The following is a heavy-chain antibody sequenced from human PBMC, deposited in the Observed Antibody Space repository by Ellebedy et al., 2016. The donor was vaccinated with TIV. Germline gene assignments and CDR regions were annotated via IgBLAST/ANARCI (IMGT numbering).Heavy chain of an antibody. J-gene: IGHJ5*02. CDR2: IRQEGDEI. Sequence: GESLKISCAASGFNFRSYWMTWVRQAPGKGLEWVAKIRQEGDEIYYVESVKGRFTISRDNAKNSLFLQMNSLIVEETAVYYCARRASYGDYAVQVNPWFDPWGQGTLVTVSS. CDR3: ARRASYGDYAVQVNPWFDP. CDR1: GFNFRSYW. V-gene: IGHV3-7*01. D-gene: IGHD4-17*01.